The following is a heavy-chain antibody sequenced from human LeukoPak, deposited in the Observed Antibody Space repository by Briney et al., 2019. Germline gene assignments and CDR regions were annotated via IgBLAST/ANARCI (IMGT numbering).Heavy chain of an antibody. CDR2: IIPMFGTA. Sequence: GASVKVSCKASGGTFSSYGISWVRQAPGQGLEWMGGIIPMFGTANYAQKFQGRVTITADESTSTAYMELSSLRSEDTAVYYCASGGGTGPFAYWGQGTLVTVSS. D-gene: IGHD3-16*01. CDR3: ASGGGTGPFAY. CDR1: GGTFSSYG. J-gene: IGHJ4*02. V-gene: IGHV1-69*13.